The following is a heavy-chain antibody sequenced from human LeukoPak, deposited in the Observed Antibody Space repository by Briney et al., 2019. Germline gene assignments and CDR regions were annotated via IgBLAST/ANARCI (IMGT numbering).Heavy chain of an antibody. V-gene: IGHV3-21*01. D-gene: IGHD3-3*01. CDR3: ARALGLRFLEWFHYGMDV. CDR2: ISSSSSYI. CDR1: GFTFSSYS. J-gene: IGHJ6*02. Sequence: GGSLRLSCVASGFTFSSYSMKWVRQAPGEGLEWVSPISSSSSYIDYADSVKGRFTISRDNAKNSLYLQMNSLRAEDTAVYYCARALGLRFLEWFHYGMDVWGQGTTVTVSS.